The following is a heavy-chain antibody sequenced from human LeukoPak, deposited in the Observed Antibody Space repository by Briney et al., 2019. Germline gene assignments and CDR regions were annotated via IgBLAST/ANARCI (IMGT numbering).Heavy chain of an antibody. J-gene: IGHJ4*02. CDR3: VRGIGSSSSL. V-gene: IGHV3-7*01. Sequence: GGSLRLSCATFGFTFSTSWMSWVRQAPGKGLEWVANINDDGTKIYYLDSVKGRFTISRDNAKNSLYLQMNSLRAEDTAIYYCVRGIGSSSSLWGQGTLVTVSS. D-gene: IGHD6-6*01. CDR1: GFTFSTSW. CDR2: INDDGTKI.